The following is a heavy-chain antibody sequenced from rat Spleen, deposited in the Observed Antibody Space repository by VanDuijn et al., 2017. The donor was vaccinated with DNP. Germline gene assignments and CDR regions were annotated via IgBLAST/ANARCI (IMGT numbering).Heavy chain of an antibody. D-gene: IGHD2-5*01. CDR1: GFTLNNYW. Sequence: EVHLVESGGDLVQPGRSLRLSCVASGFTLNNYWMAWIRQVPGKGLEWIASITSGGGGTYYADSVKGRFTVSRNNADNTLYLQMNSLKSEDTATYYCARGSTSIYWYFDFWGPGAMVTVSS. V-gene: IGHV5-31*01. CDR3: ARGSTSIYWYFDF. CDR2: ITSGGGGT. J-gene: IGHJ1*01.